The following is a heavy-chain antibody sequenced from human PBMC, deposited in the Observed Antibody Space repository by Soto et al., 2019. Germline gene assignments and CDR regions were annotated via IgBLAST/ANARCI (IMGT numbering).Heavy chain of an antibody. CDR3: ARSVEGHFDY. V-gene: IGHV3-48*02. CDR1: GFPFSIYS. J-gene: IGHJ4*02. D-gene: IGHD6-19*01. Sequence: EVQLVESGGGLVQPGGSLRLSCAASGFPFSIYSMNWVRQAPGKGLEWSSYITSDTNTIKYADSVKGRFTISRENAKNLVYLQMNRLRDEDTAVYFCARSVEGHFDYWGQGTVVTVSS. CDR2: ITSDTNTI.